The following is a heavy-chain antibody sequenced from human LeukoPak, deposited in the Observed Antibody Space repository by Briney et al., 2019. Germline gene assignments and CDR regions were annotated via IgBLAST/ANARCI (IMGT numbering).Heavy chain of an antibody. CDR1: GFTFSSYG. CDR2: IWYDGSNK. D-gene: IGHD3-22*01. Sequence: GGSLRLSCAASGFTFSSYGMHWVRQAPGKGLEGVAVIWYDGSNKYYADSVKGRFTISRDNSKNTLYLQMNSLRAEDTAVYYCARDLSYYYDSSGFFGMDVWGQGTTVTVSS. J-gene: IGHJ6*02. V-gene: IGHV3-33*01. CDR3: ARDLSYYYDSSGFFGMDV.